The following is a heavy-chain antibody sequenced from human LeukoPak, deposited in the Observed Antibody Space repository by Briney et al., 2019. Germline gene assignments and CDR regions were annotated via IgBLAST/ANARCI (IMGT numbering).Heavy chain of an antibody. CDR3: ARVEGSGWLGDYFDY. V-gene: IGHV3-7*01. J-gene: IGHJ4*02. D-gene: IGHD6-19*01. CDR1: GFTFSSYW. Sequence: GGSLRLSCADSGFTFSSYWMSWVRQAPGKGLEWVANIKQDGSEKYYVDSVKGRFTISRDNAKNSLYLQMNSLRAEGTAVYYCARVEGSGWLGDYFDYWGQGTLVTVSS. CDR2: IKQDGSEK.